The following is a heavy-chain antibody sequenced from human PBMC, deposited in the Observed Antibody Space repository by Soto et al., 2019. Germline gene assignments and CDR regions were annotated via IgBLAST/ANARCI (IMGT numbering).Heavy chain of an antibody. Sequence: ASVKVSGKAPGYTFTSFYVHWVRQAPGQGIRWMGRINHSGGSTSYGQKFQGLVNMTGDTSTSKVYMELSSLSSKITAVYSCARRIPMYYFFYWGQVTLVSVSS. D-gene: IGHD2-15*01. CDR3: ARRIPMYYFFY. J-gene: IGHJ4*02. V-gene: IGHV1-46*01. CDR1: GYTFTSFY. CDR2: INHSGGST.